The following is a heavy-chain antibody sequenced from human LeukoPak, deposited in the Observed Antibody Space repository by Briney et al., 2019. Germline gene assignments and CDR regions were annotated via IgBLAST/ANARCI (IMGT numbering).Heavy chain of an antibody. CDR2: ISSSGSTI. CDR1: GFTFSSYE. Sequence: GGSLRLSCAASGFTFSSYEMNWVRQAPGKGLEWVSYISSSGSTIYYADSVKGRFTISRDNAKNSLYLQMNSLRAEDTALYYCARKLDLNYGDYGGAFDIWGQGTMVTVSS. D-gene: IGHD4-17*01. CDR3: ARKLDLNYGDYGGAFDI. V-gene: IGHV3-48*03. J-gene: IGHJ3*02.